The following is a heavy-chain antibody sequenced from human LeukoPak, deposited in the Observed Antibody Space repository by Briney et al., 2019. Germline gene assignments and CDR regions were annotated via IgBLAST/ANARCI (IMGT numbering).Heavy chain of an antibody. CDR2: IRSKAYGGTT. Sequence: GGSLRLSCTAPGFTFGDYAMSWVRQAPGKGLEWVGFIRSKAYGGTTEYAASVKGRFTISRDDSKSIAYLQMNSLKTEDTAVYYCTSSGEDYYDSSGMYWGQGTLVTVSS. CDR1: GFTFGDYA. V-gene: IGHV3-49*04. J-gene: IGHJ4*02. CDR3: TSSGEDYYDSSGMY. D-gene: IGHD3-22*01.